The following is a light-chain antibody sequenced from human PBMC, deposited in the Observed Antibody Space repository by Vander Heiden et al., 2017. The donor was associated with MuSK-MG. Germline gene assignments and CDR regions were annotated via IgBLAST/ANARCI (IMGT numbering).Light chain of an antibody. CDR2: AAS. J-gene: IGKJ4*01. V-gene: IGKV1-39*01. CDR1: QSSSSY. CDR3: QQCYSTPPT. Sequence: DIQMTQSPSSLSASVGDRVTITCRASQSSSSYLNWYQQKPGKAPKLLIYAASNLQSGVPSRFSRSGSGTDFTLTMSRLQPEDFATYYCQQCYSTPPTFGGGTKVEIK.